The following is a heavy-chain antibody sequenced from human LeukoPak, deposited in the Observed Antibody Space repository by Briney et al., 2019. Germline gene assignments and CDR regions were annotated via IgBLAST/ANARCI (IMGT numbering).Heavy chain of an antibody. CDR1: GGSISSYY. CDR2: IYTSGST. V-gene: IGHV4-4*07. D-gene: IGHD6-13*01. CDR3: ARDAYSSSWYNYYAFDI. Sequence: SETPSLTCTVSGGSISSYYWSWIRQPAGKGLEWIGRIYTSGSTNYNPSLKSRVTMSVDTSKNQFSLKLSSVTAADTAVYYCARDAYSSSWYNYYAFDIWGQGTMVTVSS. J-gene: IGHJ3*02.